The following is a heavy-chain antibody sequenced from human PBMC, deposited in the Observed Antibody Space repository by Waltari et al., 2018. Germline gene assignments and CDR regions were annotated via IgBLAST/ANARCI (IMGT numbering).Heavy chain of an antibody. CDR3: ARDSLYYYYGMDV. V-gene: IGHV4-61*02. CDR2: IYTSGST. Sequence: QVQLQESGPGLVKPSQTLSLTCTVSGGSISSGSYYWSWIRQPAGKGLEWIGRIYTSGSTNYNPSPKSRVTISVDTSKNQFSLKLSSVTAADTAVYYCARDSLYYYYGMDVWGQGTTVTVSS. J-gene: IGHJ6*02. CDR1: GGSISSGSYY.